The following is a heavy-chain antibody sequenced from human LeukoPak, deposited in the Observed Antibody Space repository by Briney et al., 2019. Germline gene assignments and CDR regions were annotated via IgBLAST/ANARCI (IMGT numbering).Heavy chain of an antibody. CDR2: IYTSGST. CDR1: GYSISSGYY. V-gene: IGHV4-38-2*02. D-gene: IGHD4/OR15-4a*01. Sequence: SETLSLTCTVSGYSISSGYYWGWIRQPPGKGLEWIGRIYTSGSTNYNPSLKSRVTMSVDTSKNQFSLKLSSVTAADTAVYYCARQNYGAAPLRYWGQGTLVTVSS. J-gene: IGHJ4*02. CDR3: ARQNYGAAPLRY.